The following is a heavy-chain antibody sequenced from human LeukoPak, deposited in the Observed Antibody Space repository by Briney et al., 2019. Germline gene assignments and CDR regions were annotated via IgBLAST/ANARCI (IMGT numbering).Heavy chain of an antibody. CDR2: MNGGNGNT. D-gene: IGHD2-15*01. J-gene: IGHJ6*03. CDR1: GYIFTDYA. Sequence: GASVKVSCKASGYIFTDYAIHWLRQAPGQRPEWMGWMNGGNGNTKYSQKFQGRITLIRDTSAATAYMELSSLRHDDLAVYYCAGGRGTSGSNRDFYYYYMDVWGKGTTVTVSS. CDR3: AGGRGTSGSNRDFYYYYMDV. V-gene: IGHV1-3*01.